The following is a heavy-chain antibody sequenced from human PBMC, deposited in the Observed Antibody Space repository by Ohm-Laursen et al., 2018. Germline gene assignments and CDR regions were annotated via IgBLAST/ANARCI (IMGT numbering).Heavy chain of an antibody. D-gene: IGHD3-22*01. Sequence: ASVKVSCKPSGYTFTSYYMHWVRQAPGQGLEWMGIINPSGGSTSYAQKFQGRVTMTRDTSISTAYMELSRLRSDDTAVYYCARDDKSWFDPWGQGTLVTVSS. CDR1: GYTFTSYY. J-gene: IGHJ5*02. V-gene: IGHV1-46*01. CDR2: INPSGGST. CDR3: ARDDKSWFDP.